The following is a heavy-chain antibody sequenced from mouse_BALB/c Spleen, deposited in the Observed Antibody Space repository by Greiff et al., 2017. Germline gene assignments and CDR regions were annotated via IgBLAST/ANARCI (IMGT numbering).Heavy chain of an antibody. CDR1: GFDFSRYW. V-gene: IGHV4-1*02. D-gene: IGHD1-2*01. J-gene: IGHJ1*01. CDR3: ARARLLRLWYFDV. Sequence: EVKLMESGGGLVQPGGSLKLSCAASGFDFSRYWMSWVRQAPGKGLEWIGEINPDSSTINYTPSLKDKFIISRDNAKNTLYLQMSKVRSEDTALYYCARARLLRLWYFDVWGAGTTVTVSS. CDR2: INPDSSTI.